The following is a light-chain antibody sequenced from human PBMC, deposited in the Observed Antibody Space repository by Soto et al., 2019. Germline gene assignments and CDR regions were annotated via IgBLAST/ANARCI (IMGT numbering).Light chain of an antibody. J-gene: IGLJ3*02. CDR1: SGHSSYA. CDR3: QTWGTGIWV. CDR2: LNSDGSH. V-gene: IGLV4-69*01. Sequence: QPVLTQSPSASASLGASVKLTCTLSSGHSSYAIAWHQQQPEKGPRYLMKLNSDGSHSKGDGIPDRFSGSSSGAERYLTISILQSEDEADYYCQTWGTGIWVFGRGTKLSVL.